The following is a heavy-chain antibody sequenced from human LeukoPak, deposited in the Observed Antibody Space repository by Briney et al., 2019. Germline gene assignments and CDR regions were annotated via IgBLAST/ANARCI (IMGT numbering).Heavy chain of an antibody. J-gene: IGHJ4*02. Sequence: PGGSLRLSCTASGFTFTNYAMNWVRQAPGKGLEWVPAISGSGGSSSYADSVRGRFTISRDNSNNLPYLQMNSLRCEDTAVYYCAKPLRDAGSFNYPYFDFWGQGTLVSVSS. CDR3: AKPLRDAGSFNYPYFDF. CDR2: ISGSGGSS. D-gene: IGHD5-24*01. V-gene: IGHV3-23*01. CDR1: GFTFTNYA.